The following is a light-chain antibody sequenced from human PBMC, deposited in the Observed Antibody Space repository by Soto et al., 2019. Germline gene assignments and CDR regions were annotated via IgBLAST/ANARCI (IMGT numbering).Light chain of an antibody. CDR1: QSINSE. CDR3: QQGHNGPLT. Sequence: EIVMTQSPATLSLSPGERAALSCSASQSINSEFAWYPQKPGQPPRLLIYGAPTRANGVTARCTGSESGSEYPLTISGLQSEYFAVYYCQQGHNGPLTVGQWTRLEI. J-gene: IGKJ2*01. V-gene: IGKV3-15*01. CDR2: GAP.